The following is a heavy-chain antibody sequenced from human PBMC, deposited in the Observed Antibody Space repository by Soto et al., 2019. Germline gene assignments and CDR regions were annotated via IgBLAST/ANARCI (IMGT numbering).Heavy chain of an antibody. V-gene: IGHV1-3*01. CDR1: GYTFTSYA. J-gene: IGHJ3*02. D-gene: IGHD3-22*01. CDR3: ARWGDYYDSSGYFYAFDI. CDR2: INAGNGNT. Sequence: ASVKVSCKASGYTFTSYAMHWVRQAPGQRLEWMGWINAGNGNTKYSQKFQGRVTITRDTSASTAYMELSSLRSEDTAVYYCARWGDYYDSSGYFYAFDIWGPGPMVTLSS.